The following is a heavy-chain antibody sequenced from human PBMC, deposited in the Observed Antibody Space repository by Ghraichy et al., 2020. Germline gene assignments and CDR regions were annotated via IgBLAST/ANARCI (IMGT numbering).Heavy chain of an antibody. CDR3: ARGWILSTYYDGMDV. D-gene: IGHD1-1*01. Sequence: SETLSLTCTVSGGAIANYFWSWIRQAPGKGLEWIGYIYYSGTTEYNPSLKSRVTISIDTSNTQFSLEVSSLTAADTAVYYCARGWILSTYYDGMDVWGQGTTVTVSS. V-gene: IGHV4-59*12. CDR1: GGAIANYF. J-gene: IGHJ6*02. CDR2: IYYSGTT.